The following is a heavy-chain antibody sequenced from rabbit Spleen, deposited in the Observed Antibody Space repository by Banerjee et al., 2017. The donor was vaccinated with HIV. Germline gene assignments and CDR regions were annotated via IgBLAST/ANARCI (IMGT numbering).Heavy chain of an antibody. CDR3: TRNGAGVLYGYDSGNL. Sequence: QEQLVEYGGDLVQPEGSLTLTCKASGFSFSSGYWMCWVRQAPGKGLEWIGCIGTNSGTTYYASWAKGRFTISKTSSTVDLKMTSLTAADTATYFCTRNGAGVLYGYDSGNLWGQGTLVTVS. D-gene: IGHD6-1*01. V-gene: IGHV1S45*01. J-gene: IGHJ4*01. CDR2: IGTNSGTT. CDR1: GFSFSSGYW.